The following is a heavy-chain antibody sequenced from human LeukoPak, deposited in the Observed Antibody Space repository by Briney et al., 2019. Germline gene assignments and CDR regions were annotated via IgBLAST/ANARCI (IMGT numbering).Heavy chain of an antibody. CDR3: ARDSLLWFGELLQDYYYYMDV. V-gene: IGHV3-74*01. CDR1: GFTFSSYW. Sequence: PGGSLRLSCAASGFTFSSYWMHWVRQAPGKGLVWVSRINSDGSSTSYADSVKGRFTISRDNAKNTLHLQMNSLRAEDTAVYYCARDSLLWFGELLQDYYYYMDVWGKGTTVTVSS. CDR2: INSDGSST. D-gene: IGHD3-10*01. J-gene: IGHJ6*03.